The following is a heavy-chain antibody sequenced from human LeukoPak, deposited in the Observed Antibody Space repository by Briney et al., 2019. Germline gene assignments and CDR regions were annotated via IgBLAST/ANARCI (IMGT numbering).Heavy chain of an antibody. CDR3: ERHIIYSKKHSFDH. V-gene: IGHV4-59*01. CDR2: IDYSGST. J-gene: IGHJ4*02. Sequence: SETLSLTCTVSAGSINSYYWSWIRQPPGKGLEWIWSIDYSGSTNYNPSLKSRVTISVEMSKNQFSLQLGSVTAADTAFCYCERHIIYSKKHSFDHWGQGTLVTVSS. D-gene: IGHD4-11*01. CDR1: AGSINSYY.